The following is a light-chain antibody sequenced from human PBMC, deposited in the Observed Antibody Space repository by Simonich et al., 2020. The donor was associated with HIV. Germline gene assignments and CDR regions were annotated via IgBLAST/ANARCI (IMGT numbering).Light chain of an antibody. V-gene: IGKV3-15*01. CDR3: QQYGSSPLT. CDR2: GAS. J-gene: IGKJ4*01. Sequence: EIVMTQSPATLSVSPGERATLSCRASQSVSSDLAWYHQEPGQAPRLLIYGASTRATGIPARFSGSGSGTEFTLTISSLQSEDFAVYYCQQYGSSPLTFGGGTKVEIK. CDR1: QSVSSD.